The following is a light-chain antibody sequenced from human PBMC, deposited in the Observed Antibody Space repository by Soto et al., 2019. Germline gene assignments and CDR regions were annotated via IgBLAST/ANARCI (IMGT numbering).Light chain of an antibody. J-gene: IGKJ1*01. CDR2: GAS. Sequence: EIVMTQSPATLSVSPGERATLSCRASQSVSSNLACYQQKPGQAPRLLIYGASTRATGIPARFSGSGSGTEFTLTISRLEPEDFAVYYCQQYGSSPLWTFGQGTKVDNK. CDR3: QQYGSSPLWT. CDR1: QSVSSN. V-gene: IGKV3-15*01.